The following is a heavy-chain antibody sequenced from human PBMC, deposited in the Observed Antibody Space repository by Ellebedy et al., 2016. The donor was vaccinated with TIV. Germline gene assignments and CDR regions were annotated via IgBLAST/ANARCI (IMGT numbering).Heavy chain of an antibody. Sequence: GGSLRLSCVASGFTFSNYAMNWVRQAPGKGLEWVADIKQDGSEKYYGDSVKGRFTISRDNTKNSLYLEMNSLRDEDTAVYYCARDRLGWREPPNYWGQGTLVTVSS. CDR1: GFTFSNYA. V-gene: IGHV3-7*03. J-gene: IGHJ4*02. D-gene: IGHD7-27*01. CDR3: ARDRLGWREPPNY. CDR2: IKQDGSEK.